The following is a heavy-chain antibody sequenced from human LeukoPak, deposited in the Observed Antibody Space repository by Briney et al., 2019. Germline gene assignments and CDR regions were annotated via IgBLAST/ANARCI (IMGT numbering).Heavy chain of an antibody. J-gene: IGHJ4*02. CDR3: AKGRVHYDSGSYPHYYFDY. Sequence: TGGSLRLSCAASGFTFSSYAMSWVRQAPGQGLEWVSAISGSGGSTYYADSVKGRFTISRDNSKNTLYLQMNSLRAEDTAVYYCAKGRVHYDSGSYPHYYFDYWGQGTLVTVSS. V-gene: IGHV3-23*01. D-gene: IGHD1-26*01. CDR2: ISGSGGST. CDR1: GFTFSSYA.